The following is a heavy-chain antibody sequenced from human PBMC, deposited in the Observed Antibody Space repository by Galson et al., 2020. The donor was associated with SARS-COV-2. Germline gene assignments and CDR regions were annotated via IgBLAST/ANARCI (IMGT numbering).Heavy chain of an antibody. Sequence: ESGPTLVKPTQTLTLTCTFSGFSLTTSGVGVGWIRQPPGTALEWLALIYWNADKRYSPSLKSRLTITKDTSKNQVVLTMTNMDPVDTATYFCAHSAPSSLTIFGVVIVKDYFDYWGQGTLVTVSS. V-gene: IGHV2-5*01. CDR1: GFSLTTSGVG. CDR2: IYWNADK. D-gene: IGHD3-3*01. J-gene: IGHJ4*02. CDR3: AHSAPSSLTIFGVVIVKDYFDY.